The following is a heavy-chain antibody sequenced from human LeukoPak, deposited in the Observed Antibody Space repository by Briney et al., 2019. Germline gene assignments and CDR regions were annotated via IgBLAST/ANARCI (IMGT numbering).Heavy chain of an antibody. CDR3: ARDQYYYYYGMDV. CDR2: ISSSSSTI. Sequence: GGSLRLSCAASGFTFSSYSMNWVRQAPGKGLEWVSYISSSSSTINYADSVKGRLTISRDNAKNSLYLQMNSLRAEDTAVYYCARDQYYYYYGMDVWGQGTTVTVSS. CDR1: GFTFSSYS. V-gene: IGHV3-48*01. J-gene: IGHJ6*02.